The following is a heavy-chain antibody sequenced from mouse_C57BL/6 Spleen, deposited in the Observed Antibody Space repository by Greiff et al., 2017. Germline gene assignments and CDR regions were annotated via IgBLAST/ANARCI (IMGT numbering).Heavy chain of an antibody. CDR1: GYSITSGYY. J-gene: IGHJ4*01. V-gene: IGHV3-6*01. D-gene: IGHD1-1*01. CDR2: ISYDGSN. CDR3: ARVRGAMDY. Sequence: EVQLQESGPGLVKPSQSLSLTCSVTGYSITSGYYWNWIRQFPGNKLEWMGYISYDGSNNYNPSLKNRISITRDTSKNQFFLKLNSVTTEDTATYYCARVRGAMDYWGQGTSVTVSS.